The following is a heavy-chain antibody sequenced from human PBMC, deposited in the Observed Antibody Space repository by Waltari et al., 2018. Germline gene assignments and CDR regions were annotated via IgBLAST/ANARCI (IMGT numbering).Heavy chain of an antibody. CDR1: GFTFSSSG. CDR3: AKLAGDPGDGFDV. Sequence: QVQLVESGGGVVQPGRSLRLSCAASGFTFSSSGMHWVRQAPGKGLEWVAVISNDGTIKNYAESVKGRFTISRDNSKITLYLQMNSLGTEDTAVYYCAKLAGDPGDGFDVWGQGTMVSVSS. D-gene: IGHD6-19*01. CDR2: ISNDGTIK. J-gene: IGHJ3*01. V-gene: IGHV3-30*18.